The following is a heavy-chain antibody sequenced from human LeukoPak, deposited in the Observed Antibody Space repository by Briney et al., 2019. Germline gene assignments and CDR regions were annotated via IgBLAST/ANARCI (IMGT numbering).Heavy chain of an antibody. V-gene: IGHV3-30-3*01. CDR3: ARDPNYSGSYSFDY. Sequence: GGSLRLSCAASGFTFSSYAMQWVRRAPGKGLEWVEVKSYDGSNKYYADSVKGRFTISRDNPKNTLYLQMNSLRAEDTAVYYCARDPNYSGSYSFDYWGQGTLVTVSS. CDR1: GFTFSSYA. J-gene: IGHJ4*02. CDR2: KSYDGSNK. D-gene: IGHD1-26*01.